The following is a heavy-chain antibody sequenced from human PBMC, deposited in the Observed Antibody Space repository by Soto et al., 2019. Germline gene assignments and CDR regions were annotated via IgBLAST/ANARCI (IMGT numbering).Heavy chain of an antibody. CDR2: ISSSSSTI. V-gene: IGHV3-48*02. D-gene: IGHD6-13*01. CDR3: ARRDYSSSWHVDY. Sequence: EVQLVESGGGLVQPGGSLRLSCAASGFTFSSYSMNWVRQAPGKGLEWVSYISSSSSTIYYADSVKGRFTISRDNAKNLLYLQMNSQRDENTAVYYCARRDYSSSWHVDYWGQGTLVTVSS. CDR1: GFTFSSYS. J-gene: IGHJ4*02.